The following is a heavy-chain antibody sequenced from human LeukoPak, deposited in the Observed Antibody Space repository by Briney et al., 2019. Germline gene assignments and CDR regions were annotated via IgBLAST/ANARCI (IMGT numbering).Heavy chain of an antibody. J-gene: IGHJ3*02. Sequence: PSETLSLTCTVSGVSISSYYWSWIRQPPGKGLEWIGYIYYSGSTNYNPSLKSRVTISVDTSKNQFSLKLSSVTAADTAVYYCARDRIVGATTVYAFDIWGQGTMVTVSS. CDR1: GVSISSYY. CDR2: IYYSGST. D-gene: IGHD1-26*01. V-gene: IGHV4-59*01. CDR3: ARDRIVGATTVYAFDI.